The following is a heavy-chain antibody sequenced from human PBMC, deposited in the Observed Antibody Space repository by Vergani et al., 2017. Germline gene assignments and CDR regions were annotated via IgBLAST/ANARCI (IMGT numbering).Heavy chain of an antibody. J-gene: IGHJ4*02. Sequence: QVQLVQSGAEVKKPGSSVKVSCKASGGTFSTYAISWVRQAPGQGLEWMGGIIPILGTANYAQNFQGRVTITADESTSTAYMELSSLRSADTAVYYCARSGKSITIFGVVTLSFDYWGQGTLVTVSS. D-gene: IGHD3-3*01. CDR1: GGTFSTYA. CDR2: IIPILGTA. V-gene: IGHV1-69*01. CDR3: ARSGKSITIFGVVTLSFDY.